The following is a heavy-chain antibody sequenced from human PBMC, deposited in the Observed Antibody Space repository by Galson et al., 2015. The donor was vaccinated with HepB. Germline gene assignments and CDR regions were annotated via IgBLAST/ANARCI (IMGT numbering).Heavy chain of an antibody. CDR2: ISGSGGST. CDR1: GFTFSNYA. Sequence: SLRLSCAASGFTFSNYAMSWVRQAPGKGLEWVSCISGSGGSTFYADSVKGRFTISRDNSKNTLYLQMNSLRAEDTAIYYCAKANAGITMIVVVVTTWDYWGQGTLVTVSS. D-gene: IGHD3-22*01. V-gene: IGHV3-23*01. J-gene: IGHJ4*02. CDR3: AKANAGITMIVVVVTTWDY.